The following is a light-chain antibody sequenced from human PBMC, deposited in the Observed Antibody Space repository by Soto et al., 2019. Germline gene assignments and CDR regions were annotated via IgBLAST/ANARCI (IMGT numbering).Light chain of an antibody. V-gene: IGKV1-27*01. J-gene: IGKJ4*01. Sequence: DIQMTQSPSSLSASLGDRVTITCRASQGIDNHLAGYQQKPGKAPKLLIYAASTLHSGVPSRFTGSGSGTDFTLTISSLQPEDAATYYCQKCKVAPFTFGGGTKVEI. CDR3: QKCKVAPFT. CDR2: AAS. CDR1: QGIDNH.